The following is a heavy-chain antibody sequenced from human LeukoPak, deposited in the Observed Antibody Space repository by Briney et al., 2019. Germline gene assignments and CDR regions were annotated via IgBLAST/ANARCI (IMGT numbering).Heavy chain of an antibody. CDR2: ISGSGGST. CDR1: GFTFSSYA. D-gene: IGHD6-13*01. CDR3: AKVSGSSWPKITSAEYFQH. Sequence: GGSLRLSCAASGFTFSSYAMSWVRQAPGKGLEWVSAISGSGGSTYYADSVKGRFTISRDNSKNTLYLQMNSLRAEDTAVYYCAKVSGSSWPKITSAEYFQHWGQGTLVTVSS. J-gene: IGHJ1*01. V-gene: IGHV3-23*01.